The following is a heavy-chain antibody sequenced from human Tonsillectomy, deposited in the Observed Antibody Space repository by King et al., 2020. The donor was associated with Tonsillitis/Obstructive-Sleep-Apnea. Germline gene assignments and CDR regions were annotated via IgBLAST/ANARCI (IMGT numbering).Heavy chain of an antibody. D-gene: IGHD4-17*01. J-gene: IGHJ2*01. CDR3: ARDGDYGDYGPWYFDL. Sequence: VQLVESGGGVVQPGRSLRLSCTASGFTFSSYGIHWVRRAPGKGLEWVAIVWYDGSNKYYADSVKGRFIVSRDNSRNTLYLQMNSLRAEDTAVYYCARDGDYGDYGPWYFDLWGRGSLVTVSA. CDR1: GFTFSSYG. CDR2: VWYDGSNK. V-gene: IGHV3-33*01.